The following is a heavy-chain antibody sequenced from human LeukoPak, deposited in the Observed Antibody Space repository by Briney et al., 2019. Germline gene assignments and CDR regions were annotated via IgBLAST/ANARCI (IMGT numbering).Heavy chain of an antibody. CDR3: ARDSTGYWYFDL. D-gene: IGHD3-3*02. V-gene: IGHV3-53*01. CDR1: GFSVSNNY. Sequence: GGSLRLSCAVSGFSVSNNYMNWVRQAPGKGLEWVSLIYSRGGTSYADSVKGRFTISRDSSKNTLFLQMNSLRVEDTAVYYCARDSTGYWYFDLWGRGTLVSVSS. CDR2: IYSRGGT. J-gene: IGHJ2*01.